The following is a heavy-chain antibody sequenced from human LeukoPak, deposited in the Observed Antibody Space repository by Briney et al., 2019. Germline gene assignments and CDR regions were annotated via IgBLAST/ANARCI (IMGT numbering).Heavy chain of an antibody. D-gene: IGHD1-7*01. CDR1: GGSFSGYY. V-gene: IGHV4-34*01. CDR3: ARDRTGTTNYMDV. CDR2: INHSGST. Sequence: SETLSLTCAVYGGSFSGYYWSWIRQPPGKGPEWIGEINHSGSTNYNPSLKSRVTISVDTSKNQFSLKLSSVTAADTAVYYCARDRTGTTNYMDVWGKGTTVTVSS. J-gene: IGHJ6*03.